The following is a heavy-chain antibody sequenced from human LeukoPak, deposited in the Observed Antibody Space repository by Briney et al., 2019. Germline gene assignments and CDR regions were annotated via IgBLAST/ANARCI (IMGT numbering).Heavy chain of an antibody. CDR3: ASQGHHGKIVGTTLSYFYMDV. Sequence: ETLSLTCAVYGGSFSGYYWSWIRQPPGKGLEWIGEINHSGSTNYNPSLKSRVTISVDTSKNQLSLKLSSVTAADTAFYYCASQGHHGKIVGTTLSYFYMDVWGKGTTVTVSS. CDR1: GGSFSGYY. CDR2: INHSGST. J-gene: IGHJ6*03. V-gene: IGHV4-34*01. D-gene: IGHD1-26*01.